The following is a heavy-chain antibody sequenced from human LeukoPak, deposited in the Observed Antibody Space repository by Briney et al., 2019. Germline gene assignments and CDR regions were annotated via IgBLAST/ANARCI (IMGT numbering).Heavy chain of an antibody. J-gene: IGHJ4*02. CDR2: IYYSGST. D-gene: IGHD3-9*01. Sequence: KPSETLSLTCTVSGGSISSSSYYWGWIRQPPGKGLEWIGSIYYSGSTYYNPSLKSRVTISVDTSKNQFSLKLSSVTAADTAVYYCARGSLLRYFDWLFDYWGQGTLVTVSS. CDR3: ARGSLLRYFDWLFDY. CDR1: GGSISSSSYY. V-gene: IGHV4-39*07.